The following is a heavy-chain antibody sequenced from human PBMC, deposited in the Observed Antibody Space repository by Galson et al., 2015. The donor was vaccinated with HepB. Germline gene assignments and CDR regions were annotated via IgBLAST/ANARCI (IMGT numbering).Heavy chain of an antibody. CDR1: GYSFTSYW. J-gene: IGHJ2*01. Sequence: QSGAEVKKPGESLRISCKGSGYSFTSYWISWVRQMPGKGLEWMGRIDPSDSYTNYSPSFQGHVTISADKSISTAYLQWSSLKASDTAMYYCARLAAGVITFGGVIAHWYFDLWGRGTLVTVSS. CDR3: ARLAAGVITFGGVIAHWYFDL. CDR2: IDPSDSYT. D-gene: IGHD3-16*02. V-gene: IGHV5-10-1*01.